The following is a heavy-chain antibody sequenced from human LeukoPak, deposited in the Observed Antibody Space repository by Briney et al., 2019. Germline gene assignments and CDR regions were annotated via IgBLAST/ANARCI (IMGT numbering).Heavy chain of an antibody. CDR1: GFTFRSYA. J-gene: IGHJ4*02. CDR2: ISGGGSNT. V-gene: IGHV3-23*01. D-gene: IGHD3-10*01. CDR3: ARQNSGSYYGGYFDY. Sequence: GSLRLSCAASGFTFRSYAMSWVRQAPGKGLEWVSSISGGGSNTYYADSVKGRFTISRDNSKNTLYLQMNSLRAEDTALYYCARQNSGSYYGGYFDYWGQGTLVTVSS.